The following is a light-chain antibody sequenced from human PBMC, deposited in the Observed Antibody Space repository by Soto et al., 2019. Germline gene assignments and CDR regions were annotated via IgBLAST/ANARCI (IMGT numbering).Light chain of an antibody. CDR3: QQYYSART. J-gene: IGKJ1*01. CDR1: QSILNSFNNKNY. V-gene: IGKV4-1*01. Sequence: VMTQSPDSLAVSLGERATINCKSSQSILNSFNNKNYLAWYQQKPGQPPKLIIFWASVRESGVPDRFSGSGSETDFTLTISSLQAEDVAVYYCQQYYSARTFGQGTKVEIK. CDR2: WAS.